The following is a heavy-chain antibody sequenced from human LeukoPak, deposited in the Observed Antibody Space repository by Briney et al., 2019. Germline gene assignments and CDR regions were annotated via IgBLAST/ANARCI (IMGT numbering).Heavy chain of an antibody. CDR3: ARSDVDMAA. CDR1: GFTFSTYG. Sequence: PGRSLRLSCAASGFTFSTYGMHWVRQAPGKGLEWVAVISNDGSNKLYTDSVEGRFTISRDNSKNTLYLQMNSLRAEDTAVYYCARSDVDMAAWGQGTLVTVSS. CDR2: ISNDGSNK. J-gene: IGHJ5*02. D-gene: IGHD5-12*01. V-gene: IGHV3-30*03.